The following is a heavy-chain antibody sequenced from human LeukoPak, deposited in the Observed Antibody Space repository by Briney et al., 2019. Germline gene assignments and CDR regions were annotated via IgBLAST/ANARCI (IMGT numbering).Heavy chain of an antibody. CDR2: IYWNDEK. D-gene: IGHD3-16*02. J-gene: IGHJ6*02. V-gene: IGHV2-5*01. CDR1: GFSLTTGGGA. CDR3: AQDKDYRMVA. Sequence: SGPTPVKPTQTLTLTCTFSGFSLTTGGGAVGWLRRPPGKALEWLALIYWNDEKRYSPSLGSRLTVTKDASRNHVVLTMTNMDPEDTATYYCAQDKDYRMVAWGQGTTVTVSS.